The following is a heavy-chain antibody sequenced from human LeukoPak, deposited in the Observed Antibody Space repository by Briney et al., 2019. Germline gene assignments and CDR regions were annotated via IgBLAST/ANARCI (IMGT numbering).Heavy chain of an antibody. J-gene: IGHJ3*02. CDR3: AKTYYYDSSGYYFDAFDI. V-gene: IGHV3-23*01. Sequence: SGGSLRLSCAASGFTFSSYAMSWVRQAPGKGLEWVSAISGSGGSTYYADSVKGRFTISRDNSKNTLYLQMNSLRAEDTAVYYCAKTYYYDSSGYYFDAFDIRGQGTMVTVSS. D-gene: IGHD3-22*01. CDR2: ISGSGGST. CDR1: GFTFSSYA.